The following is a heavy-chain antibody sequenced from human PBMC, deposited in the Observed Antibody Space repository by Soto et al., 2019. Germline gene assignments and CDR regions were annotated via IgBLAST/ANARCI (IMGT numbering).Heavy chain of an antibody. CDR1: GFTFSSYG. CDR3: ARDHLGEKAELLLYYCDY. J-gene: IGHJ4*02. V-gene: IGHV3-33*01. D-gene: IGHD2-2*02. CDR2: IWYDGRNK. Sequence: QVQLVESGGGVVQPGRSLRLSCAASGFTFSSYGMHWVRQAPGKGLEWVAVIWYDGRNKYYADSAKGRFTISRDNPKNTLYLQRHSLRAEDTAVYYCARDHLGEKAELLLYYCDYWGQGTLVTVSS.